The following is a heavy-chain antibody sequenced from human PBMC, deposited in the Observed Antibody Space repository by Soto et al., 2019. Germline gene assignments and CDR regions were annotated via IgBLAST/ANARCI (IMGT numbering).Heavy chain of an antibody. Sequence: GGSLRLSCVASGFTFSDYVMTWVRQAPGKGLEWVAAISGDGRTHYESSMTGRFIISRDNAKNSLYLQMNSLRDEDTAIYFCVRDHLWAFDYWGQGLLVTVSS. CDR2: ISGDGRT. V-gene: IGHV3-23*01. CDR3: VRDHLWAFDY. J-gene: IGHJ4*02. D-gene: IGHD3-3*02. CDR1: GFTFSDYV.